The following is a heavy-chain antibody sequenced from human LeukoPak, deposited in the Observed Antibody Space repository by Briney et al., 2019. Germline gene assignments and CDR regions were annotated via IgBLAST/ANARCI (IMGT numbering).Heavy chain of an antibody. D-gene: IGHD3-16*01. CDR3: ARDMEIGTMVTFKYWY. CDR2: ISSTSSTV. V-gene: IGHV3-48*02. J-gene: IGHJ4*02. Sequence: GSLRLSCAASGFTFRSYNMSWVRQAPGKGLEWVSYISSTSSTVYYADSVKGRFTISRDNAKNSLYLQMNSLRDEDTAVYYCARDMEIGTMVTFKYWYWGQGTLVTVSS. CDR1: GFTFRSYN.